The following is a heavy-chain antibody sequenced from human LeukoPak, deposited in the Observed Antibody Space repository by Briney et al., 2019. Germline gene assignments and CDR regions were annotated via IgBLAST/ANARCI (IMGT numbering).Heavy chain of an antibody. CDR2: IIPIFGIA. D-gene: IGHD6-13*01. J-gene: IGHJ5*02. V-gene: IGHV1-69*04. CDR1: GGTFSSYA. CDR3: ARDHPGIAAAGTWFDP. Sequence: GASVKVSCKASGGTFSSYAISWVRQAPGQGLEWMGRIIPIFGIANYAQKFQGRVTITADKSTSTAYMELSSLRSEDTAVYYCARDHPGIAAAGTWFDPWGQGTLVTVSS.